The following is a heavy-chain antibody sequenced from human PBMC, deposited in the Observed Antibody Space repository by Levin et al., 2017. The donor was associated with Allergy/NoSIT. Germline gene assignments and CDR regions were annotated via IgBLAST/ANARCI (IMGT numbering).Heavy chain of an antibody. J-gene: IGHJ6*02. CDR1: GFTFSSYE. Sequence: GESLKISCAASGFTFSSYEMNWVRQAPGKGLEWVSYISSSGSTIYYADSVKGRFTISRDNAKNSLYLQMNSLRAEDTAVYYCARDFVHDSSGYSPTTGGWLMHDGMDVWGQGTTVTVSS. D-gene: IGHD3-22*01. CDR2: ISSSGSTI. V-gene: IGHV3-48*03. CDR3: ARDFVHDSSGYSPTTGGWLMHDGMDV.